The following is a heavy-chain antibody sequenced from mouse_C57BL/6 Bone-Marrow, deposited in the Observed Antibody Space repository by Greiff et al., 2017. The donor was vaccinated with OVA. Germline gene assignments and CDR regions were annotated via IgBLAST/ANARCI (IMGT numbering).Heavy chain of an antibody. CDR2: IYIGNGYT. Sequence: VQLKESGAELVRPGSSVKMSCKTSGYTFTSYGINWVKQRPGQGLEWIGYIYIGNGYTEYNEKFKGKATLTSDTSSSTAYMQLSSLTSEDSAIYFCARVAYYSNYPWYFDVWGTGTTVTVSS. D-gene: IGHD2-5*01. CDR3: ARVAYYSNYPWYFDV. CDR1: GYTFTSYG. J-gene: IGHJ1*03. V-gene: IGHV1-58*01.